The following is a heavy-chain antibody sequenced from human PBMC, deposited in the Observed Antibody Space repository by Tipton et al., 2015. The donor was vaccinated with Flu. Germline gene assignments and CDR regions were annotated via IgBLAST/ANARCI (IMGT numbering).Heavy chain of an antibody. D-gene: IGHD3-10*01. CDR1: GGSITSKNHY. CDR2: IYYRGST. Sequence: TLSLTCSVSGGSITSKNHYWGWIRQSPGKAMEWIGSIYYRGSTFYNLSLKSRVTVSIDTSKNQFSLGMNSVTAPDTAIYYCARRGLWDAFDSWGQGTMIIVSA. CDR3: ARRGLWDAFDS. V-gene: IGHV4-39*01. J-gene: IGHJ3*02.